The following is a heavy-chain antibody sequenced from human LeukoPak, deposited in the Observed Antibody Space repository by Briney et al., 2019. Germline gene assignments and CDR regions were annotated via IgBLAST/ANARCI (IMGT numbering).Heavy chain of an antibody. CDR3: ARHMMDSSSWRSPVRWFDP. CDR2: IYTSGIT. D-gene: IGHD6-13*01. Sequence: SETLSLTCTVSGYSITSGYYWGWIRQPPGKGLEWIGRIYTSGITNYNPSLKSRVTISVDTSKNQFSLKLSSVTAADTAVYYCARHMMDSSSWRSPVRWFDPWGQGTLVTVSS. V-gene: IGHV4-38-2*02. CDR1: GYSITSGYY. J-gene: IGHJ5*02.